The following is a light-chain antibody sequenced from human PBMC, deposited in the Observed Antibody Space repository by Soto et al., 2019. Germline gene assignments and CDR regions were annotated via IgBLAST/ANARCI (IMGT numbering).Light chain of an antibody. CDR1: SSDVGGYNY. CDR3: CSYAGSYTYV. V-gene: IGLV2-11*01. J-gene: IGLJ1*01. CDR2: DVS. Sequence: QSALTQPRSVSGSPGQSVTISCTGTSSDVGGYNYVSWYQQHPGKAPKLIMYDVSKRLSGVPDRFSGSKSGKTASLTISGLQAEDEAEYYCCSYAGSYTYVFGTETKLTVL.